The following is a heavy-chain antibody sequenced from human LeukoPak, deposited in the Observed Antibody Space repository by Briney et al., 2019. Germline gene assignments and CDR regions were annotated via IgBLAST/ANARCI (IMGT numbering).Heavy chain of an antibody. D-gene: IGHD3-3*01. J-gene: IGHJ4*02. CDR2: INHSGST. Sequence: SETLSLTCAVYGGSFSGYYWSWIRPPPGKGLELVGEINHSGSTNYNPSPHNPITRSVDTSKDQFSLKLSSVTAADTAVYYCARTFRESYYDFWSGYSTLDYWGQGTLVTVSS. CDR3: ARTFRESYYDFWSGYSTLDY. V-gene: IGHV4-34*01. CDR1: GGSFSGYY.